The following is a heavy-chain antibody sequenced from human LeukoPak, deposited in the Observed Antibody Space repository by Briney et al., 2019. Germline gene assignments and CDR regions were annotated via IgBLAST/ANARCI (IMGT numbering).Heavy chain of an antibody. D-gene: IGHD1-1*01. CDR3: ARKNEQGVTDF. J-gene: IGHJ4*02. CDR1: GFTFTCCG. CDR2: ISCHGSNI. Sequence: TGGSLRLSCAASGFTFTCCGMHWVRQAPGKGLEWLAVISCHGSNIYYADSVKGRFTISRDNSKNTAFLQMNSLRPEDTALYYCARKNEQGVTDFWGQGALVTVSA. V-gene: IGHV3-30*03.